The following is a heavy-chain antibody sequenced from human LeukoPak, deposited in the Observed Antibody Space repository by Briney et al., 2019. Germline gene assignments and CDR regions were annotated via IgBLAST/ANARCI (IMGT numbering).Heavy chain of an antibody. CDR1: EFPFSTYT. CDR3: ARDGPRLYSSALNWFDP. D-gene: IGHD6-19*01. J-gene: IGHJ5*02. CDR2: IKQDGSEK. V-gene: IGHV3-7*01. Sequence: PGGSLRLSCEASEFPFSTYTMNWVRQAPGKGLEWVANIKQDGSEKYYVDSVKGRFTISRDNAKNSLYLQMNSLRAEDTAVYYCARDGPRLYSSALNWFDPWGQGTLVTVSS.